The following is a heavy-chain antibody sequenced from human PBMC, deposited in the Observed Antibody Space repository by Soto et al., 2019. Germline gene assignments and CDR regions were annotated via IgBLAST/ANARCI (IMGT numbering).Heavy chain of an antibody. Sequence: QLQLQESGPGLVKPSETLSLTCTVSGGSISSSSYYWGWIRQPPGKGLEWIGSIYYSGSTYYNPSLKSRVTISVDTSKNQCSLKLSSVTAADTAVYYCARHPTDYGDSLGGMDVWGQGTTVTVSS. V-gene: IGHV4-39*01. CDR1: GGSISSSSYY. CDR3: ARHPTDYGDSLGGMDV. CDR2: IYYSGST. D-gene: IGHD4-17*01. J-gene: IGHJ6*02.